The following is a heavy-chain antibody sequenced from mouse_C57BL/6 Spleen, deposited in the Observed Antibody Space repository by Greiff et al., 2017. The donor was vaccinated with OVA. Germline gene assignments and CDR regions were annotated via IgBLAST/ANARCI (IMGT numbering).Heavy chain of an antibody. V-gene: IGHV10-1*01. CDR3: VAYYGSSSGFAY. J-gene: IGHJ3*01. CDR2: IRSKSNNYAT. Sequence: EVQLVESGGGLVQPKGSLKLSCAASGFSFNTYAMNWVRQAPGKGLEWVARIRSKSNNYATYYADSVKDRFTISRDDSESMLYLQMNNLKTEDTAMYYCVAYYGSSSGFAYWGQGTLVTVSA. D-gene: IGHD1-1*01. CDR1: GFSFNTYA.